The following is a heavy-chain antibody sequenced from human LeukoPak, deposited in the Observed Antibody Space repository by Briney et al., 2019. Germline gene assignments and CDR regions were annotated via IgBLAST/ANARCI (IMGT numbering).Heavy chain of an antibody. V-gene: IGHV4-59*01. D-gene: IGHD6-13*01. J-gene: IGHJ4*02. Sequence: SETLSLTCTVSGDSISSYHWSWIRQPPGKGLEWIGYISYSGGPNYNPSHKSRVTISVDTSKNHFSLQLSSVTAADTAVYYCASSHLYSSSWYLSGRFDFWGQGTLVTVSS. CDR1: GDSISSYH. CDR3: ASSHLYSSSWYLSGRFDF. CDR2: ISYSGGP.